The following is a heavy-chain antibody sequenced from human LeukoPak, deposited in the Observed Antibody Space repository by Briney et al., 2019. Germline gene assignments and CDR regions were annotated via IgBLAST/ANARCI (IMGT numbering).Heavy chain of an antibody. Sequence: SETLSLTCAVSDYSISRGYYWGWIRQPPGKGLEWIGSIYYSGSTYYNPSLKGRVTISVDTSKNQFSLKLSSVTAADTAVYYCASTAPYYSDIWGQGTMVTVSS. J-gene: IGHJ3*02. D-gene: IGHD3-10*01. V-gene: IGHV4-38-2*01. CDR1: DYSISRGYY. CDR2: IYYSGST. CDR3: ASTAPYYSDI.